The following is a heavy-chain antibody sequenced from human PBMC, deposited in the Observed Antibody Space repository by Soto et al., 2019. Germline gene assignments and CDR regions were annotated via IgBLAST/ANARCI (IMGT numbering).Heavy chain of an antibody. D-gene: IGHD3-22*01. CDR3: AAIAPPHYYDSSGSDAFDI. V-gene: IGHV1-58*01. CDR1: GFTFTSSA. Sequence: SVKVSCKASGFTFTSSAVQWVRQARGQRLEWIGWIVVGSGNTNYAQKFQERVTITRDMSTSTAYIELSSLRSEDTAVYYCAAIAPPHYYDSSGSDAFDIWGQGTMVTVSS. J-gene: IGHJ3*02. CDR2: IVVGSGNT.